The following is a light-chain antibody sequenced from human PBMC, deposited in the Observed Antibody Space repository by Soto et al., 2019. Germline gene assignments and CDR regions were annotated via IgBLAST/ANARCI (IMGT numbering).Light chain of an antibody. CDR3: SYYSDSGTLVL. CDR2: EVN. CDR1: SSDLGSYNL. V-gene: IGLV2-14*02. Sequence: QSVLTQPTSVSGSPGQSITVSCTGTSSDLGSYNLVSWYQQHPGKAPKLLLYEVNNRPSGASNRFSGSKSGITAYLTISGLQAEDDADYFCSYYSDSGTLVLFGTGTKLTVL. J-gene: IGLJ1*01.